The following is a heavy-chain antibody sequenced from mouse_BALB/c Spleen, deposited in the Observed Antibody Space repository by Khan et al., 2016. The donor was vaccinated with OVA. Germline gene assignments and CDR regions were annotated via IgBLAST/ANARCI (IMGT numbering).Heavy chain of an antibody. V-gene: IGHV9-4*02. CDR2: ITTPSGVP. J-gene: IGHJ1*01. CDR1: GYNFKTAG. CDR3: ASGYGYGGYFDV. D-gene: IGHD2-2*01. Sequence: QIQLVQSGPELKKPGATVRISCKASGYNFKTAGMQWVQKMPGQGLKWIGWITTPSGVPKYAADFKGRFALSLETSASTAYLQLTNLKTEDTATYFLASGYGYGGYFDVWGAGTTVTVSS.